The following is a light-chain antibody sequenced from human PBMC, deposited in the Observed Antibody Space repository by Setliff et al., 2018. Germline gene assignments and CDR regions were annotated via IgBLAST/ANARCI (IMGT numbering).Light chain of an antibody. CDR2: EVN. J-gene: IGLJ1*01. Sequence: QSALAQPPSASGSPGQSVTISCTGTSSDIGGYKYVSWYQQHPGKAPKLMIYEVNKRPSGVPDRFSGSKSGNTASLTVSGLQAEDEADYYCSSNIGSNNFDVFGTGTKVNVL. V-gene: IGLV2-8*01. CDR1: SSDIGGYKY. CDR3: SSNIGSNNFDV.